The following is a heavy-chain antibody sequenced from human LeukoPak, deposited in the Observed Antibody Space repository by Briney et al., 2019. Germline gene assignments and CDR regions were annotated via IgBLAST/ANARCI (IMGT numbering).Heavy chain of an antibody. V-gene: IGHV1-18*01. D-gene: IGHD6-13*01. Sequence: GASVKVSCKASGYTFTSYGISWVRQAPGQGLEWMGWISAYNGNKNYAQKLQGRVTMTTDTSTSTAYMELRSLRSDDTAVYYCARDRYTYSSSWPGYWGQGTLVTVSS. J-gene: IGHJ4*02. CDR1: GYTFTSYG. CDR3: ARDRYTYSSSWPGY. CDR2: ISAYNGNK.